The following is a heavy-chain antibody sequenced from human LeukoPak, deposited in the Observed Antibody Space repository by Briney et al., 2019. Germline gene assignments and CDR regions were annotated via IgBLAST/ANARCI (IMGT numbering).Heavy chain of an antibody. CDR2: ISSDAKTV. CDR1: GFNFRFYI. J-gene: IGHJ4*02. D-gene: IGHD5-18*01. CDR3: ARVGSRYGPPNS. Sequence: GGSLRLSCAASGFNFRFYIMNWVRQAPGKGLEWISYISSDAKTVDYADSVKGRFTISRDNAKNSLYLQMHSLSADDTAVYYCARVGSRYGPPNSWGQGTLVTVSS. V-gene: IGHV3-48*01.